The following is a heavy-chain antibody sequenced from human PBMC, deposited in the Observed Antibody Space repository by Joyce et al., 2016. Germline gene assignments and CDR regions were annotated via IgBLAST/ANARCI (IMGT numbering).Heavy chain of an antibody. D-gene: IGHD3-10*01. CDR1: GGAFTSYA. CDR3: ARVQLSSPAYIRRSGGRQAFDL. J-gene: IGHJ3*01. V-gene: IGHV1-69*06. Sequence: QLLQSGPEVKKPGSSVKFSCKASGGAFTSYAYNWVRQAPGQGLGWVGGSIPLSPSPKYAQIVQGRASSSADKATDTVYLELRSLRNDDTAIYYCARVQLSSPAYIRRSGGRQAFDLWGQGTFVSVSS. CDR2: SIPLSPSP.